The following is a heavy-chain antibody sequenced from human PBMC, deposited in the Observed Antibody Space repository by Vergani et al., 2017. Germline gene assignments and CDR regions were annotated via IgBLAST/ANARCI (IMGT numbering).Heavy chain of an antibody. J-gene: IGHJ3*02. CDR3: ARDLGNYYGSGSYGDDAFDI. V-gene: IGHV4-61*02. D-gene: IGHD3-10*01. CDR2: IYTSGST. Sequence: QVQLQESGPGLVKPSQTLSLTCTVSGGSISSGSYYWSWIRQPAGKGLEWIGRIYTSGSTNYNPSLKSRVTISVDTSKNQFSLKLSSVTAADTAVYYCARDLGNYYGSGSYGDDAFDIWGQGTMVTVSS. CDR1: GGSISSGSYY.